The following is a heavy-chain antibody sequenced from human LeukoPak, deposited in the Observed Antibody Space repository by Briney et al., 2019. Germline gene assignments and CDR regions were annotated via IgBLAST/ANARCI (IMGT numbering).Heavy chain of an antibody. CDR1: GYSLTGYY. CDR2: INPNSGGT. CDR3: AGGYCSGGSCYSIFDY. J-gene: IGHJ4*02. Sequence: ASVKVSCKASGYSLTGYYMHWLRQAPGQGLEWMGWINPNSGGTNYAQKFQGRVTMTRDTSISTAYMELSRLRSDDTAVYYCAGGYCSGGSCYSIFDYWGQGTLVTVSS. V-gene: IGHV1-2*02. D-gene: IGHD2-15*01.